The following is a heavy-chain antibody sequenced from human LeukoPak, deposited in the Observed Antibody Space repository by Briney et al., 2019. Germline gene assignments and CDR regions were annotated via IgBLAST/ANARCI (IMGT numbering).Heavy chain of an antibody. CDR1: GGTFSSYA. V-gene: IGHV1-69*13. D-gene: IGHD2-2*01. CDR2: IIPIFGTA. J-gene: IGHJ6*03. CDR3: ARGLTVVVPAARECYYYMDV. Sequence: SVKVSCKASGGTFSSYAISWVRQAPGQGLEWMGGIIPIFGTANYAQKFQGRVTITADESTSTAYMELSSLRSEDTAVYYCARGLTVVVPAARECYYYMDVWGKGTTVTVSS.